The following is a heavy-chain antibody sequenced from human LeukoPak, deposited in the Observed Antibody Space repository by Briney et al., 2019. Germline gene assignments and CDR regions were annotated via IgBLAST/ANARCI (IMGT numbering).Heavy chain of an antibody. CDR3: AKDRAEGYCSSGSCYTTLHWYFDL. V-gene: IGHV3-23*01. Sequence: PGGSLRLSCAASGFTFSSYAMSWVRQAPGKGLEWVSAISGSGGSTYYADSVKGRFTISRDNSKNTLYLQMNSLRAEDTAVYYCAKDRAEGYCSSGSCYTTLHWYFDLWGRGTLVTVSS. CDR2: ISGSGGST. CDR1: GFTFSSYA. J-gene: IGHJ2*01. D-gene: IGHD2-15*01.